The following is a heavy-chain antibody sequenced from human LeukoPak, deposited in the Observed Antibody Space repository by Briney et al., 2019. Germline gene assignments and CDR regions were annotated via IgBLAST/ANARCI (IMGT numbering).Heavy chain of an antibody. Sequence: PSETLSLTCTVSGGSISSYYWNWIRQPPGKGLEWIGYIYYSGSTNYNPSLKSRVTISVDTSKNQFSLKLSSVTAADTAVYYCARSGSYFHWFDPWGQGTLVTVSS. CDR2: IYYSGST. J-gene: IGHJ5*02. CDR1: GGSISSYY. D-gene: IGHD1-26*01. CDR3: ARSGSYFHWFDP. V-gene: IGHV4-59*01.